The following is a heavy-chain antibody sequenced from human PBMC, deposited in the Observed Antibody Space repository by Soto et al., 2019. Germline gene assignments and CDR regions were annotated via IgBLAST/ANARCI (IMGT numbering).Heavy chain of an antibody. V-gene: IGHV3-33*01. J-gene: IGHJ3*01. CDR3: VRERGPFDAFDF. CDR1: GFMFTNYG. Sequence: GGSLRLSCAASGFMFTNYGMHWVRQAPGKGLEWVAVVWANGINNYYADFVEGRFTISRDNSKSSLYLQMNSLRVEDTAVYYCVRERGPFDAFDFWGPGTMVTVSS. CDR2: VWANGINN.